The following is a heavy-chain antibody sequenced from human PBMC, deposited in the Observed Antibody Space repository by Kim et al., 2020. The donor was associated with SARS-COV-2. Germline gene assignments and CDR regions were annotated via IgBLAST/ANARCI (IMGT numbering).Heavy chain of an antibody. CDR2: FDPEDGET. J-gene: IGHJ4*02. CDR3: ATALNYDILIGYSHPPDY. D-gene: IGHD3-9*01. V-gene: IGHV1-24*01. CDR1: GYTLTELS. Sequence: ASVKVSCKVSGYTLTELSMHWVRQAPGKGLEWMGGFDPEDGETFYAQKFQGRVTMTEDTSTDTAYMELSSLRSEDTAVYYCATALNYDILIGYSHPPDYWGQGTLVTVSS.